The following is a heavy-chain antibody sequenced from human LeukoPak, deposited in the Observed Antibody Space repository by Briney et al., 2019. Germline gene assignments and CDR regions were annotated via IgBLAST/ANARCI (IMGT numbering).Heavy chain of an antibody. CDR1: GGSISSGGYY. Sequence: SETLSLTCTVSGGSISSGGYYWSWIRQHPGTGLEWIRYIYYSGSTYYNPSLKSRVTISVDTSKNQFSLKLSSVTAADTAVYYCAREESSVGATGYWGQGTLVTVSS. D-gene: IGHD1-26*01. V-gene: IGHV4-31*03. CDR3: AREESSVGATGY. CDR2: IYYSGST. J-gene: IGHJ4*02.